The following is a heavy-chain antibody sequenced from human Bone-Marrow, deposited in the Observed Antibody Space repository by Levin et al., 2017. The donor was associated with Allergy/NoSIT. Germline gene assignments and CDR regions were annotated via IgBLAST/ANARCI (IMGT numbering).Heavy chain of an antibody. V-gene: IGHV4-34*01. Sequence: SETLSLTCAVYGGSFSDYYWSWIRQPPGKGLEWIGEINHSGGTNYNPSLKSRVTISVDTSKNQFSLKLSSVTAADTAVYYCARDILTGYYKKPFYFDYWGQGTLVTVSS. J-gene: IGHJ4*02. CDR1: GGSFSDYY. CDR3: ARDILTGYYKKPFYFDY. CDR2: INHSGGT. D-gene: IGHD3-9*01.